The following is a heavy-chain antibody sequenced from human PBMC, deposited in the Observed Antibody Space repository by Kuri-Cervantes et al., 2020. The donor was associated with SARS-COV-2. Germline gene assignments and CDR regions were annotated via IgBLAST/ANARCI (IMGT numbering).Heavy chain of an antibody. D-gene: IGHD3-3*01. CDR3: ARALSDFWSGYSHAFDI. J-gene: IGHJ3*02. V-gene: IGHV3-7*01. Sequence: GGSLRLSCAASGFTFSSYWMSWVRQAPGKGLEWVANIKQDGSEKYYVDSVKGRFTISRDNAKNSLYLQMNSLRAEDTAVYYCARALSDFWSGYSHAFDIWGQGTMVTVS. CDR2: IKQDGSEK. CDR1: GFTFSSYW.